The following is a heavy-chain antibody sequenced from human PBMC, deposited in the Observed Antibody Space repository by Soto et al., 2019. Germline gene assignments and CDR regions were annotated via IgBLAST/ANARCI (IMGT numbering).Heavy chain of an antibody. Sequence: GGSLRLSCAASGFTFSSNGMTWVRQAPGKGLEWVSGIGGSGGNTNYADSVKGRFTISRDNSRNTLDLHMHSLRAEDTAVYYCAKDTTSWNYWGQGTLVTVSS. V-gene: IGHV3-23*01. J-gene: IGHJ4*02. CDR1: GFTFSSNG. CDR3: AKDTTSWNY. D-gene: IGHD2-2*01. CDR2: IGGSGGNT.